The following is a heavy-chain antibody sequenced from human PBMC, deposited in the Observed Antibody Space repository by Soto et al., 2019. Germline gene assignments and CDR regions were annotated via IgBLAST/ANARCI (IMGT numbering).Heavy chain of an antibody. CDR3: ARIKTYYDSRGGIAY. CDR2: INPNNGET. Sequence: ASVKVSCKASGYTFTGYFVHWVRQAPGQGLEWMGWINPNNGETNYAQNFQGRVTMTRHTSINTAYMELSRLRSDDTAVYYCARIKTYYDSRGGIAYCGQGALVTVYS. D-gene: IGHD3-22*01. CDR1: GYTFTGYF. J-gene: IGHJ4*02. V-gene: IGHV1-2*02.